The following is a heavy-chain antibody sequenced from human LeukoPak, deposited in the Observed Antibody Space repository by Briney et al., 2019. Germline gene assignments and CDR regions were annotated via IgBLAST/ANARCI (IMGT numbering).Heavy chain of an antibody. V-gene: IGHV3-66*01. CDR3: ARDSSGWFDP. Sequence: GGSLRLSRAASGFTVSSNYMSWVRQAPGKGLEWVSVIYSGGSTYYADSVKGRFTISRDNSKNTLYLQMNSLRAEDTAVYYCARDSSGWFDPWGQGTLVTVSS. CDR2: IYSGGST. J-gene: IGHJ5*02. D-gene: IGHD6-19*01. CDR1: GFTVSSNY.